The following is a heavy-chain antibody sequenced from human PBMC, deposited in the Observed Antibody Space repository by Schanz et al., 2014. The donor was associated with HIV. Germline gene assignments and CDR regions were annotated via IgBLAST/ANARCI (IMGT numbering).Heavy chain of an antibody. CDR1: GGSLSSGGSYS. D-gene: IGHD1-26*01. CDR3: ARGPSGGLTPSRGMDV. J-gene: IGHJ6*02. CDR2: IYHTGGA. Sequence: QLQLQESGSGLVKPSQTLSLTCAVSGGSLSSGGSYSWSWVRKPPGKGLEWIGHIYHTGGASYTPPLKSRVTMSVDKAKNQFSLKPTSVTAADTAVYYCARGPSGGLTPSRGMDVWGQGTTVTVSS. V-gene: IGHV4-30-2*01.